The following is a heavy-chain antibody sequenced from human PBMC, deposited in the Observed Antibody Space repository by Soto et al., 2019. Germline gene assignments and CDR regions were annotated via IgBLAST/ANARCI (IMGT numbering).Heavy chain of an antibody. V-gene: IGHV3-7*03. CDR1: GFTFGDYW. Sequence: GGSLRLSCAASGFTFGDYWMTWVRQAPGKGLEWVANLKRDGRERYYVDSVKGRFSVSRDNAKNSLYLQMNNLRPEDTAVYYCARDVYEILGRVVRRLDSSGQGTMVTVYS. CDR2: LKRDGRER. J-gene: IGHJ4*02. CDR3: ARDVYEILGRVVRRLDS. D-gene: IGHD2-8*01.